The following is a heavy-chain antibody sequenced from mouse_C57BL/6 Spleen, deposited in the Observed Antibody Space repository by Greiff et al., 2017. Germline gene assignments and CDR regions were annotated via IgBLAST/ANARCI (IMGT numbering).Heavy chain of an antibody. D-gene: IGHD1-1*01. J-gene: IGHJ4*01. V-gene: IGHV7-3*01. CDR2: IRNKANGYTT. CDR1: GFTFTDYY. Sequence: EVKLVESGGGLVQPGGSLSLSCAASGFTFTDYYMSWVRQPPGKALEWLGFIRNKANGYTTEYSASVKGRFTISRDKSQSILYLQMNALRAEDSATYYCARYPSYYYVKEYYYAMDYWGQGTSVTVSS. CDR3: ARYPSYYYVKEYYYAMDY.